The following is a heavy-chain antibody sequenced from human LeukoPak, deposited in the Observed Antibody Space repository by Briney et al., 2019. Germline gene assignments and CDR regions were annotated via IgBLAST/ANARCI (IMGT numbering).Heavy chain of an antibody. CDR3: ARAGYCSSTSCQWVPLV. D-gene: IGHD2-2*03. V-gene: IGHV4-59*01. CDR1: GGSMKNYY. Sequence: PSETLSLTCTVSGGSMKNYYWIWIRQSPGKGLEWIGYIYYSGSTNYNPSLKSRVTISVDTSKNRFSLKLSSVTAADTAVYYCARAGYCSSTSCQWVPLVWGQGTTVTVSS. J-gene: IGHJ6*02. CDR2: IYYSGST.